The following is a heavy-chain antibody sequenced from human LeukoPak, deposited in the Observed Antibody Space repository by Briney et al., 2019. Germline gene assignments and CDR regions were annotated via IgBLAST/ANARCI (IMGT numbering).Heavy chain of an antibody. Sequence: PSETLSLTCAVSGYSISSGYYWGWIRQPPGKGLEWIGSIYKSGNTYYNPSLKSRVTISVDTSKKQFSLNLSSVTAADTAVYYCARLVEVGATNKYFDYWGQGTLVTVSS. CDR2: IYKSGNT. V-gene: IGHV4-38-2*01. D-gene: IGHD1-26*01. CDR3: ARLVEVGATNKYFDY. CDR1: GYSISSGYY. J-gene: IGHJ4*02.